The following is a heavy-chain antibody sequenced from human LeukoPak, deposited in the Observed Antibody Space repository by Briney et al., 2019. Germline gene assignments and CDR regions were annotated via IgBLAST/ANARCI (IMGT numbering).Heavy chain of an antibody. Sequence: SSETLSLTCTVSGYSISSGYYWGWIRQPPGKGLEWIAVIYHSGTTYYNPSLKSRVTISVDTSKNQFSLKLSSVTAADTAVYYCARVWAPGYYYYMDVWGKGTTVTVSS. CDR1: GYSISSGYY. J-gene: IGHJ6*03. V-gene: IGHV4-38-2*02. D-gene: IGHD3-16*01. CDR2: IYHSGTT. CDR3: ARVWAPGYYYYMDV.